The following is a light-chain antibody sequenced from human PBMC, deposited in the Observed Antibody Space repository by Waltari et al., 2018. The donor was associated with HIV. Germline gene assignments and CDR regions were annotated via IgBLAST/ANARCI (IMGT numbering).Light chain of an antibody. V-gene: IGLV2-14*03. Sequence: QSALTQPASVSGSPGQSITISCTGTSSDVGGYNYVSWYQQHPGKAPKLLIYDVSDRPSGVSNRCSGSKSGNTASLTISGLQAEDEADYYCSSYTSSSTLDVFGTGTEVTVL. J-gene: IGLJ1*01. CDR3: SSYTSSSTLDV. CDR1: SSDVGGYNY. CDR2: DVS.